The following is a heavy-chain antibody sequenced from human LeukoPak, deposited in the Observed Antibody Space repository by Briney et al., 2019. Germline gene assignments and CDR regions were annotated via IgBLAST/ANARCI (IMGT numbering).Heavy chain of an antibody. CDR2: INPNSGVT. CDR3: ARDRYYDSAGNNPGERALEI. V-gene: IGHV1-2*02. D-gene: IGHD3-22*01. Sequence: ASVKVSCKTSGYTFIAYYIHWVRQAPGQGLEWMARINPNSGVTKFAQKFQGRVTMSRDTSISTAYMELSGLTSGDTAVYYCARDRYYDSAGNNPGERALEIWGQGTMVTVSS. J-gene: IGHJ3*02. CDR1: GYTFIAYY.